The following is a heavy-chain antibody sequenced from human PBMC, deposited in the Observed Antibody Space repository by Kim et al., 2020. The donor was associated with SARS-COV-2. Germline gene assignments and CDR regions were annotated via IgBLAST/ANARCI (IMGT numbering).Heavy chain of an antibody. CDR2: IYTSGST. CDR3: ARGSSQHGGIFDY. CDR1: GGSISSNY. V-gene: IGHV4-4*07. D-gene: IGHD1-26*01. Sequence: SETLSLTCTVSGGSISSNYWSWIRQPAGKGLEYIGRIYTSGSTNYNPSLKSRVTMSVDTPKNQFSLNLSSVTAADTAMYYCARGSSQHGGIFDYWGQGTLVTVSS. J-gene: IGHJ4*02.